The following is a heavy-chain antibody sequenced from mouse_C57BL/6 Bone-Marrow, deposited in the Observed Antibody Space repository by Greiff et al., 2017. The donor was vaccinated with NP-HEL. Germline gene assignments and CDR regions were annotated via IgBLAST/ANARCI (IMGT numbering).Heavy chain of an antibody. CDR3: AGRFITTVVAPYWYFDV. CDR1: GYAFSSSW. V-gene: IGHV1-82*01. CDR2: IYPGDGDT. Sequence: VQLQQSGPELVKPGASVKISCKASGYAFSSSWMNWVKQRPGKGLEWIGRIYPGDGDTNYNGKFKGKATLTADKSSSTAYMQLSSLTSEDSAVYFCAGRFITTVVAPYWYFDVGGTGTTVTVSS. D-gene: IGHD1-1*01. J-gene: IGHJ1*03.